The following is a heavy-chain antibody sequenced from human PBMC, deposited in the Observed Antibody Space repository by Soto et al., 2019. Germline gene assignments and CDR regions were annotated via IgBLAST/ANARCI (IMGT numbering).Heavy chain of an antibody. D-gene: IGHD6-6*01. CDR2: ISYDGSNK. CDR1: GFTFSIYA. V-gene: IGHV3-30-3*01. Sequence: QVQLVESGGGVVQPGRSLRLSCAASGFTFSIYAMHWVRQAPGKGLEWVAVISYDGSNKYYADSVKGRFTISRDNSKNALYLQMNSLRAEDTAVYYCARDGRASPQAFDIWGQGTMVTVSS. J-gene: IGHJ3*02. CDR3: ARDGRASPQAFDI.